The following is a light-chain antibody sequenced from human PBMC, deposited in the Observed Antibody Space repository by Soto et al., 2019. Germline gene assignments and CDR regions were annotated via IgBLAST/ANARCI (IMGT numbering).Light chain of an antibody. Sequence: EIVMTQSPATLSVSPGERATLSCRASQSVSSNLDWYQQKPGQAPRLLIYGASTRATGIPARFSGSGSGTEVTLTISSLQSEDFAVYYCQQYNNWPQWTFGQGTKVEIK. V-gene: IGKV3-15*01. CDR3: QQYNNWPQWT. CDR2: GAS. CDR1: QSVSSN. J-gene: IGKJ1*01.